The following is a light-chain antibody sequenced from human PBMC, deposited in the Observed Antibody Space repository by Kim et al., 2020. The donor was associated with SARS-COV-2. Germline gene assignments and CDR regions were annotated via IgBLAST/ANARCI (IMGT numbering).Light chain of an antibody. J-gene: IGLJ2*01. CDR1: SSDVGGYNY. CDR3: SSYAGSNWVV. CDR2: EVS. Sequence: QSALTQPPSASGSPGQSVTISCTGTSSDVGGYNYVSWYQQHSGKAPQLMIYEVSNRPSGVPDRFSGSKSGNTASLTVSGLQAEDEADYYCSSYAGSNWVVLGGGTQLTVL. V-gene: IGLV2-8*01.